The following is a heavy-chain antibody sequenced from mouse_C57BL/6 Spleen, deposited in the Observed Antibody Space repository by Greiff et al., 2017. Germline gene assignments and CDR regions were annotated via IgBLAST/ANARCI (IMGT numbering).Heavy chain of an antibody. D-gene: IGHD2-4*01. CDR1: GFTISDYG. CDR3: ARSRLREAYYAMDY. V-gene: IGHV5-17*01. Sequence: EVKLMESGGGLVKPGGSLKLSCAASGFTISDYGMHWVRQAPGKGLEWVAYISRGGSNIYYEDTVKGRFTNSRDNAKTTLFLQMTSLRSKDTAMYYCARSRLREAYYAMDYWGQGTSVTGSS. J-gene: IGHJ4*01. CDR2: ISRGGSNI.